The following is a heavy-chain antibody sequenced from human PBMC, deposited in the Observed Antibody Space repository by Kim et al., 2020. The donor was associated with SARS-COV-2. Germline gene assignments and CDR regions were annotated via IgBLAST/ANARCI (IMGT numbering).Heavy chain of an antibody. J-gene: IGHJ4*01. CDR3: ARADYYDSSGYYFNFDY. CDR1: GFTFSNYA. V-gene: IGHV3-30*04. CDR2: ISYDGSNK. D-gene: IGHD3-22*01. Sequence: GGSLRLSCAASGFTFSNYAMHWVRQAPGKGLEWVAVISYDGSNKYYADSVKGRFTISRDNSKNTLYLQMNSLRAEDTAVYYCARADYYDSSGYYFNFDY.